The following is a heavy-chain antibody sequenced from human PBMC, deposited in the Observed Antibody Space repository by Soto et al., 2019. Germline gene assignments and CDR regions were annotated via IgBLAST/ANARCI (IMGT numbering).Heavy chain of an antibody. Sequence: GASVKVSCKASGYTSTDYFIHWVRQAPGQGFEWMGWINPNSRGTNYAQKFQGRVTMTRDTSNSTAYMELRGLTSDDTAVYYCARVTLKAGNWFDPWGQGTLVTVSS. CDR1: GYTSTDYF. D-gene: IGHD3-10*01. CDR2: INPNSRGT. V-gene: IGHV1-2*02. J-gene: IGHJ5*02. CDR3: ARVTLKAGNWFDP.